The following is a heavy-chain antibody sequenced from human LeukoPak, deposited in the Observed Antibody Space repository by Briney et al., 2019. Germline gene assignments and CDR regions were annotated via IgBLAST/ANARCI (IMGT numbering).Heavy chain of an antibody. Sequence: GGCLRLSCAASGFTVSSTYMSWVRQAPGKGLEWVSAFYSGDTTYYANSVKGRFTISRDSSKNMLYLQMNSLRAEDTAVYYCARRLLTGYYEFWGQGILVTVSS. D-gene: IGHD3-9*01. CDR1: GFTVSSTY. V-gene: IGHV3-66*01. CDR2: FYSGDTT. CDR3: ARRLLTGYYEF. J-gene: IGHJ4*02.